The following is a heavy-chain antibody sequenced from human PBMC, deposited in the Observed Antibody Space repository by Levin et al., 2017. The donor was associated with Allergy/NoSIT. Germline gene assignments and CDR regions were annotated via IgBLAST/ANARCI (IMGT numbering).Heavy chain of an antibody. CDR3: ARATRSSLIYYFDY. CDR2: GYYSGTT. D-gene: IGHD6-13*01. CDR1: GDSISRFY. J-gene: IGHJ4*02. V-gene: IGHV4-59*01. Sequence: SETLSLTCTVSGDSISRFYWSWIRQPPGRGLEWIGNGYYSGTTNYNPSLKSRVTILVDTSKNQFSLKLNSVTAADTAVYYCARATRSSLIYYFDYWGPGTLVTVSS.